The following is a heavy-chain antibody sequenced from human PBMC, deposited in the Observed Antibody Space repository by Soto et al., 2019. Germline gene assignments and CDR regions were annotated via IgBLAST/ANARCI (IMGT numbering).Heavy chain of an antibody. Sequence: GGSLRLSCAASGFTFSNYGMHWVRQAPGKGLEWVAVISDDGVSKYYADSVQGRFTISRDNSESAVFLQMNSLRPDDTALYFCARAYYFGSGTSYTLYYWGQGTQVTVSS. D-gene: IGHD3-10*01. CDR1: GFTFSNYG. CDR3: ARAYYFGSGTSYTLYY. V-gene: IGHV3-30*03. CDR2: ISDDGVSK. J-gene: IGHJ4*02.